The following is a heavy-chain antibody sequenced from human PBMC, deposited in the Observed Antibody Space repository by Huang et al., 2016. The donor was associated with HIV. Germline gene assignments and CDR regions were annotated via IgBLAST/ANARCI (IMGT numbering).Heavy chain of an antibody. Sequence: EVQLVESGGGLVKPGGSLRLSCAASGFTFSSYSMNWVRQATGKGLELVSSISSSSTYIYYADSMKGRFTISRDNAKNSLYLQMNSLRAEDTAVYYCAKGEHYDTSGPPSYHYGMDVWGQGTTVTVSS. J-gene: IGHJ6*02. CDR3: AKGEHYDTSGPPSYHYGMDV. V-gene: IGHV3-21*01. CDR2: ISSSSTYI. D-gene: IGHD3-22*01. CDR1: GFTFSSYS.